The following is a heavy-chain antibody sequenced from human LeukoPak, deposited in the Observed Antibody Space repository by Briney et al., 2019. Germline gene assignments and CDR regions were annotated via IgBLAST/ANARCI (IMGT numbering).Heavy chain of an antibody. CDR3: AKQLGYCSDGSCYFPY. V-gene: IGHV3-23*01. D-gene: IGHD2-15*01. J-gene: IGHJ4*02. CDR2: ISASGGRT. CDR1: GFTFSSYD. Sequence: GGSLRLSCAASGFTFSSYDMSWVRQAPGKGLEWVSAISASGGRTYYADSVKGRFTISRDNSKSTLCLQMNSLRAEDTAVYYCAKQLGYCSDGSCYFPYWGQGTLVTVSS.